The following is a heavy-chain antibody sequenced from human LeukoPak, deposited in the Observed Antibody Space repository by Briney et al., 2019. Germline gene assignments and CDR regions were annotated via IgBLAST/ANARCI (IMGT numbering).Heavy chain of an antibody. CDR2: IYSTGST. Sequence: SETLSLSCDVSGGSVRSYWWGWVRQPAGKGLEWLGRIYSTGSTRFNPSLKSRLTLSIDTSTNQFSLTLTSVTAADTAVYFCARQGYTVSYYFLDYWSQGTLVTVSS. J-gene: IGHJ4*02. CDR3: ARQGYTVSYYFLDY. D-gene: IGHD1-26*01. V-gene: IGHV4-4*07. CDR1: GGSVRSYW.